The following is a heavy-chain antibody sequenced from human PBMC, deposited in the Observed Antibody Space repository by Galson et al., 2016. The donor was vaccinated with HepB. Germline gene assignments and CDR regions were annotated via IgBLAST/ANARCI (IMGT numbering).Heavy chain of an antibody. J-gene: IGHJ5*02. CDR2: IKQDASEK. CDR3: ARDKDMWDYGGIKFDR. CDR1: GFSFGTYW. D-gene: IGHD4-23*01. Sequence: SLRLSCAASGFSFGTYWMTWVRQAPGKGLEWVANIKQDASEKYYVDSVRGRFTIPRDNAKNSLFLQMNNLRAEDTALYYCARDKDMWDYGGIKFDRWGQGTLVTVSS. V-gene: IGHV3-7*03.